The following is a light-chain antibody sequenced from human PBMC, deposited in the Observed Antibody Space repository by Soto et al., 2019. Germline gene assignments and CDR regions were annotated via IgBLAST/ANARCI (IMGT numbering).Light chain of an antibody. CDR1: QSVSSN. V-gene: IGKV3-15*01. CDR3: QQYNNWPPWT. J-gene: IGKJ1*01. CDR2: GAS. Sequence: EIVMTQSPATLSVSPGERATLSCRASQSVSSNLAWYQQKPGQAPRLLIYGASTRATGIPARFSGSGSGTEFTLTISSLQSEASAVYYCQQYNNWPPWTFGQGTKVDIK.